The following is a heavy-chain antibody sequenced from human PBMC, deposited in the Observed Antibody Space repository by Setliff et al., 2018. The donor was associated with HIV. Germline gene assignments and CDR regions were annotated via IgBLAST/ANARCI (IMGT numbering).Heavy chain of an antibody. CDR3: ARVRLYNTALDY. V-gene: IGHV3-66*02. CDR2: IYSGGST. Sequence: GGSLRLSCAASGFTVSSNYMSWVRQAPGKGLEWVSVIYSGGSTHYADSVKGRFTLSRDTSKNTLFLQMNSLRPEDAAVYYCARVRLYNTALDYWGQGTLVTVSS. CDR1: GFTVSSNY. D-gene: IGHD3-3*01. J-gene: IGHJ4*02.